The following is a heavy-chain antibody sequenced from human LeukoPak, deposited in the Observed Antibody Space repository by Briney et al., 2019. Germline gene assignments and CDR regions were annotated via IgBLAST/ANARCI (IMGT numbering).Heavy chain of an antibody. CDR1: GGSISSYY. D-gene: IGHD6-6*01. CDR2: IHTSGGT. Sequence: SETLSLTCTVSGGSISSYYWNWFRQPAGKGLEWIGRIHTSGGTNYNPSLKSRVTISGDTSKKQFSLKLSSVSAADTAVYYCARENSSYYFDYWGQGTLVTVSS. J-gene: IGHJ4*02. CDR3: ARENSSYYFDY. V-gene: IGHV4-4*07.